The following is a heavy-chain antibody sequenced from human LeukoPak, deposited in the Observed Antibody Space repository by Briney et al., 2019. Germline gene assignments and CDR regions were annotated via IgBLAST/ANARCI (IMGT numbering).Heavy chain of an antibody. J-gene: IGHJ4*02. V-gene: IGHV3-33*01. CDR3: AGGITGEWYFDY. Sequence: SGGSLRLSCAASGFTFSSYGMHWVRQAPGKGLEWVAVIWYDGSNKYYADSVKGRFTISRDNSKNTLYLQMNSLRAEDTAVYYCAGGITGEWYFDYWGQGTLVTVSS. D-gene: IGHD1-20*01. CDR2: IWYDGSNK. CDR1: GFTFSSYG.